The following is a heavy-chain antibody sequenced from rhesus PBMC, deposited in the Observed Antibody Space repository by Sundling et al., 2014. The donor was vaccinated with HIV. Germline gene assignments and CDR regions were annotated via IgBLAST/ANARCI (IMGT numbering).Heavy chain of an antibody. Sequence: ELQLVETGGGLVQPGGSLKLSCAASGFTFSSFGMSWVRQAPGKGLEWVSTINSGGGSTYYADSVKGRFTISRDNSKNTLSLQMNSLRAEDTAVYYCAKFPTGGLAPSWVDYWGQGVLVTVSS. V-gene: IGHV3S42*01. J-gene: IGHJ4*01. D-gene: IGHD3-3*01. CDR2: INSGGGST. CDR1: GFTFSSFG. CDR3: AKFPTGGLAPSWVDY.